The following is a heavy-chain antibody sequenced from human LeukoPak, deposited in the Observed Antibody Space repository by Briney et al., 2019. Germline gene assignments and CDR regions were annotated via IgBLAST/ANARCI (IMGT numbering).Heavy chain of an antibody. Sequence: SVKVSCKASGYTFSSYAISWVRQAPGQGLEWMGGIIPIFGTANYAQKFQGRVTITTDESTSTAYMKLSSLRPEDTAVYYCARGGSSWYSYYYYMDVWGKGTTVTVSS. CDR3: ARGGSSWYSYYYYMDV. CDR1: GYTFSSYA. V-gene: IGHV1-69*05. D-gene: IGHD6-13*01. J-gene: IGHJ6*03. CDR2: IIPIFGTA.